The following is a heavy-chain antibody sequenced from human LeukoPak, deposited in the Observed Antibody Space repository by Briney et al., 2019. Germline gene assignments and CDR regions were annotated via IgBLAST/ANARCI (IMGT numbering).Heavy chain of an antibody. V-gene: IGHV3-30*18. J-gene: IGHJ5*02. CDR1: GFTFSSYG. D-gene: IGHD5-18*01. CDR3: AKGGYSYGNA. CDR2: ISYDGSNK. Sequence: GGSLRLSCAASGFTFSSYGMHWVRQAPGKGLEWVAVISYDGSNKYYADSVKGRFTISRDNSKNTLYLQMNSPRAEDTAVYYCAKGGYSYGNAWGQGTLVTVSS.